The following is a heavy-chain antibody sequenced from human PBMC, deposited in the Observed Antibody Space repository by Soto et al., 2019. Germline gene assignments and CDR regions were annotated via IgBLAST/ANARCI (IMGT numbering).Heavy chain of an antibody. CDR1: GGTFSSYA. D-gene: IGHD5-18*01. J-gene: IGHJ5*02. CDR2: IIPIFGTA. Sequence: QVQLVQSGAEVKKPGSSVKVSCKASGGTFSSYAISWVRQAPGQGLEWMGGIIPIFGTANYAQKFQGRVTITADEATSTADMELSSLRSEDTDVYYCARFAQSIQLWDNWFDPWGQGTLVTVSS. V-gene: IGHV1-69*12. CDR3: ARFAQSIQLWDNWFDP.